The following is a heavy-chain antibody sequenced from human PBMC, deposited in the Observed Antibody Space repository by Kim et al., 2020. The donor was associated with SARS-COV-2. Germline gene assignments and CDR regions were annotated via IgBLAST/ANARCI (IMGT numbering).Heavy chain of an antibody. CDR1: GGTFSSYA. J-gene: IGHJ4*02. D-gene: IGHD3-10*01. CDR2: IIPIFGTA. V-gene: IGHV1-69*13. CDR3: AREGGPTYYKYLGFDY. Sequence: SVKVSCKASGGTFSSYAISWVRQAPGQGLEWMGGIIPIFGTANYAQKFQGRVTITADESTSTAYMELSSLRSEDTAVYYCAREGGPTYYKYLGFDYWGQGTLVTVSS.